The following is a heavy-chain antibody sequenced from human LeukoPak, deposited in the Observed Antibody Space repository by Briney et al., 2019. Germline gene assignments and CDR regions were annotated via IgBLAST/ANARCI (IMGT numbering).Heavy chain of an antibody. Sequence: KAGGSLRLSCAASGFTFSNPWMSWVRQAPGKGLEWVSYISSSGSTIYYADSVKGRFTISRDNAKNSLYLQMNSLRAEDTAVYYCARDGTVPAAKVSDYYYYGMDVWGQGTTVTVSS. CDR1: GFTFSNPW. V-gene: IGHV3-11*01. D-gene: IGHD2-2*01. J-gene: IGHJ6*02. CDR2: ISSSGSTI. CDR3: ARDGTVPAAKVSDYYYYGMDV.